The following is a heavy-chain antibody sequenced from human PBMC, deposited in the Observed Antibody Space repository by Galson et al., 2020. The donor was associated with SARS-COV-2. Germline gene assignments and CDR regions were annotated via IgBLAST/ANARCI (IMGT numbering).Heavy chain of an antibody. CDR2: IHSTGHS. Sequence: SETLSLTCTVSDYSINDYYWAWIRQSAEKGLEWIGRIHSTGHSNYNPSLASRVSMSIDTSKSQFSLRLTSVTAADTAIYFCAKYTRDWFYFDSWGQGTLVTVSS. D-gene: IGHD3-9*01. J-gene: IGHJ4*02. V-gene: IGHV4-4*07. CDR3: AKYTRDWFYFDS. CDR1: DYSINDYY.